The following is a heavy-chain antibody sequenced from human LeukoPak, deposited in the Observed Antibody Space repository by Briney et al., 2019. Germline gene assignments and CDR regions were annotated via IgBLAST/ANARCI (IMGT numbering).Heavy chain of an antibody. CDR3: GRVGGRSKAAKGDAFDI. D-gene: IGHD6-6*01. V-gene: IGHV3-21*01. CDR1: GFTFSSYS. Sequence: GGSLRLSCAASGFTFSSYSMNWVRQAPGKGLEWVSSISSGSTYMYYADSVKGRFTISRDNAQDSMYLQMNSLRAEDTAVYYCGRVGGRSKAAKGDAFDIWGQGTMVTVSS. J-gene: IGHJ3*02. CDR2: ISSGSTYM.